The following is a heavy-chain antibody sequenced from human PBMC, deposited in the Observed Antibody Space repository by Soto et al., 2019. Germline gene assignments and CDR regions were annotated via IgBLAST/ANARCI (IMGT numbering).Heavy chain of an antibody. CDR1: GFTVSVYA. D-gene: IGHD6-19*01. Sequence: EAQVFESGGGLVQPGGSLRLSCAASGFTVSVYAMNWVRQAPGKGLEWVAAVGAGGGDGVYLDSVQGRFTISRDNSKXXXXXXXXXXXXXXXXXXXXXXXXXXRGRSGWCQWFDPWGQGTLVIVSS. V-gene: IGHV3-23*01. CDR2: VGAGGGDG. J-gene: IGHJ5*02. CDR3: XXXXXXRGRSGWCQWFDP.